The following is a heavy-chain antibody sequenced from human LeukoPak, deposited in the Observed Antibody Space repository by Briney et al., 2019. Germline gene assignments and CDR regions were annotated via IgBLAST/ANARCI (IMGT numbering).Heavy chain of an antibody. D-gene: IGHD1-26*01. CDR2: TYYRPKWYN. Sequence: SQTLSLTCAISGDSVSSNTAAWNCIRQSPSRGLEWLGRTYYRPKWYNDYAVSVKSRITINPDTSKNQFSLQLNSVTPEDTAVYYCASEGSIGKLRWGQGTLVTVSS. J-gene: IGHJ4*02. CDR3: ASEGSIGKLR. CDR1: GDSVSSNTAA. V-gene: IGHV6-1*01.